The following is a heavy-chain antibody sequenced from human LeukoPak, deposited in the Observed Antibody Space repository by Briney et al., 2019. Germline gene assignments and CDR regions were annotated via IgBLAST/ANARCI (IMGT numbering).Heavy chain of an antibody. CDR3: ARSDVLTAYAMAL. CDR1: GGSIISYY. CDR2: MHYSGAT. J-gene: IGHJ4*02. D-gene: IGHD3-9*01. V-gene: IGHV4-59*08. Sequence: SETLSLTCTVSGGSIISYYWSWIRQPPGKGLEWIGYMHYSGATNYNPSLKSRVTMSVDTSMTHFSLQLSSVTVADTAVYYCARSDVLTAYAMALWGQGTLVIVSS.